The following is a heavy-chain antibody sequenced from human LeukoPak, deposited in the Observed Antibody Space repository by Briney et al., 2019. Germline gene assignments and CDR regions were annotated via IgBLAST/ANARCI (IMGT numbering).Heavy chain of an antibody. CDR3: ARVSSSGEWELIQYYFDY. J-gene: IGHJ4*02. Sequence: GASVKVSCKASGYTFTSYYMRWVRQAPGQGLEWMGIINPNSGGTNYAQKFQGRVTMTRDTSISTAYMELSRLRSDDTAVYYCARVSSSGEWELIQYYFDYWGQGTLVTVSS. CDR2: INPNSGGT. D-gene: IGHD1-26*01. V-gene: IGHV1-2*02. CDR1: GYTFTSYY.